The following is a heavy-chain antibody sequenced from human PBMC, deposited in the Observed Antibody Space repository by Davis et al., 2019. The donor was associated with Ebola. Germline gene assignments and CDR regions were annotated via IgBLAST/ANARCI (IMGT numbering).Heavy chain of an antibody. D-gene: IGHD2/OR15-2a*01. Sequence: PGGSLRLSCAASGFTFSSYAMRWVRQAPGKGLEWVSAISGSGGSTYYADSVKGRFTISRDNSKNTLYLQMNSLRAADTAVYYCAKWGVGYYTGVEWGQGTLVTVSS. CDR3: AKWGVGYYTGVE. V-gene: IGHV3-23*01. CDR2: ISGSGGST. J-gene: IGHJ4*02. CDR1: GFTFSSYA.